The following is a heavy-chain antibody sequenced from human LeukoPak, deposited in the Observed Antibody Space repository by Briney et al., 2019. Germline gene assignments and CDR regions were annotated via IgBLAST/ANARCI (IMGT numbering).Heavy chain of an antibody. Sequence: KSSETLSLTCAVYGGSFSSYYWSWIRQPPGKGLEWIGYIYYSGSTNYNPSLKSRVTISVDTSKNQFSLKLSSVTAADTAVYYCAREDGSGWYRYFQHWGQGTLVTVSS. V-gene: IGHV4-59*01. D-gene: IGHD6-19*01. CDR1: GGSFSSYY. CDR3: AREDGSGWYRYFQH. CDR2: IYYSGST. J-gene: IGHJ1*01.